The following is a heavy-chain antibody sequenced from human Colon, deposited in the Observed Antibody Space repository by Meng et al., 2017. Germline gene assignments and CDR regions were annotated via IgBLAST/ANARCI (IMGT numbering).Heavy chain of an antibody. CDR2: AST. CDR1: GGSVSSAGYQ. Sequence: QVQLQVSGPGPLRPSQTLSRICSVSGGSVSSAGYQWSWIRQPPGKGLEWIGYASTNYNPSLKSRVTISVDTSKNQFSLRLTSVTAADTAAYYCARDHMGSLDYWGQGILVTVSS. V-gene: IGHV4-61*08. D-gene: IGHD1-26*01. CDR3: ARDHMGSLDY. J-gene: IGHJ4*02.